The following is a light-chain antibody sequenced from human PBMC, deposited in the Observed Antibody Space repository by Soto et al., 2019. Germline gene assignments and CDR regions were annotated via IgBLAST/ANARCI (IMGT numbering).Light chain of an antibody. Sequence: EIVLTQSPATLSLSPGERATLSCRASQSVGSYLAWYQQKPGQAPRPLIYGASSRATGIPDRFSGSGSGTDFTLTISRLEPEDFAVYYCQQYRTFGQGTKVDIK. CDR1: QSVGSY. CDR3: QQYRT. V-gene: IGKV3-20*01. CDR2: GAS. J-gene: IGKJ1*01.